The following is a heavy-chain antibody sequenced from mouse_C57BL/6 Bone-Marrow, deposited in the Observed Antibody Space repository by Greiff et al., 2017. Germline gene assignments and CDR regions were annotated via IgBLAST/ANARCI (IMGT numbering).Heavy chain of an antibody. Sequence: DVMLVESGGGLVKPGGSLKLSCAASGFTFSSYAMSWVRQTPEKRLEWVATISAGGSYTYYPDNVKGRFTISRDNAKNNLYLQMSHLKSEDTAMYYCARVRFDYWGQGTTLTVSS. CDR1: GFTFSSYA. J-gene: IGHJ2*01. CDR2: ISAGGSYT. V-gene: IGHV5-4*03. CDR3: ARVRFDY.